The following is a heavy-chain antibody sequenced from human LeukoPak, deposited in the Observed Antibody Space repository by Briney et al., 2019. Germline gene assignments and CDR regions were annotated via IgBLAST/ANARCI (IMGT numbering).Heavy chain of an antibody. CDR1: GFTFSSYS. J-gene: IGHJ4*02. V-gene: IGHV3-23*01. D-gene: IGHD3-22*01. CDR3: AKGPSPRPYYYDSSGYYYVY. CDR2: ISGSGGST. Sequence: GGSLRLSCAASGFTFSSYSMSWVRQAPGKGLEWVSGISGSGGSTDYADSVKGRFTISRDNSKNTLYLQMNSLRAEDTAVYYCAKGPSPRPYYYDSSGYYYVYWGQGTLVTVSS.